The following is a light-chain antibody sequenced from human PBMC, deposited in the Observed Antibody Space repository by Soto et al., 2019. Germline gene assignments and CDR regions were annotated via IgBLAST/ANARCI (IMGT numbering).Light chain of an antibody. Sequence: QSVLTQPASVSGSPGQSITISCTGASSDVGTYNLVSWYQQHPGKAPKLLIYEGTKRPSGVSNRFSGSKSGNTASLTISGLQAEDEADYYRCSFAHTGTWGFGGGTKRTVL. CDR1: SSDVGTYNL. CDR3: CSFAHTGTWG. V-gene: IGLV2-23*01. CDR2: EGT. J-gene: IGLJ3*02.